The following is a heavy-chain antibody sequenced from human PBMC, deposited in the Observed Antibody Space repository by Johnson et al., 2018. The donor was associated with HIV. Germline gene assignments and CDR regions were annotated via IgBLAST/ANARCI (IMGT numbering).Heavy chain of an antibody. D-gene: IGHD1-1*01. Sequence: QVQLVESGGGVVQPGRSLRLSCAASGFTFSSYAMHWVRQAPGKGLEWVAVISYDGSNKYYADSVKGRFTISRDNSNLYLEMNSLRVEDTAVYYGARGGYELFLNNAFDIWGQGT. CDR2: ISYDGSNK. CDR3: ARGGYELFLNNAFDI. CDR1: GFTFSSYA. J-gene: IGHJ3*02. V-gene: IGHV3-30-3*01.